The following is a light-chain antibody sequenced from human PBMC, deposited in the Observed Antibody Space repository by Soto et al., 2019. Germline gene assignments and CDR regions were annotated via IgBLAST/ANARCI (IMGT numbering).Light chain of an antibody. CDR3: QQYGSSPRVT. V-gene: IGKV3-20*01. CDR1: QSVSSSY. Sequence: EIVLTQSPGILSLSPGERATLSCRASQSVSSSYLAWYQQKPGQAPRLLLYGASSRATGIPDRFSGSGSGTDFTLTISRLEPEDFAVYYCQQYGSSPRVTFGGGTKVEIK. J-gene: IGKJ4*01. CDR2: GAS.